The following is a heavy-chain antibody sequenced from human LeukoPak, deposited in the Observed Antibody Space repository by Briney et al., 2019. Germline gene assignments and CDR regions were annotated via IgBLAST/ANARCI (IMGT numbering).Heavy chain of an antibody. CDR2: ISGSGGST. CDR3: AKDLAMATGRLDY. J-gene: IGHJ4*02. D-gene: IGHD5-18*01. CDR1: GFTFDDYA. V-gene: IGHV3-23*01. Sequence: GGSLRLSCAASGFTFDDYAMHWVRQAPGKGLEWVSAISGSGGSTYYADSVKGRFTISRDNSKNTLYLQMNSLRAEDTAVYYCAKDLAMATGRLDYWGQGTLVTVSS.